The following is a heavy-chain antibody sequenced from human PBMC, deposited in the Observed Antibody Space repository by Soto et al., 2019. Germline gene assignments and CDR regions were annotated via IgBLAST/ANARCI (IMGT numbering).Heavy chain of an antibody. V-gene: IGHV3-48*02. D-gene: IGHD1-1*01. Sequence: GGTLRLSCAASGFSFSSYAMSWFRQAPGKGLEWVSYITTTGSSTYYLDSVKGRFTITRDNSKNLLYLEMLSLRDEDTAMYYCVTAYSGGWKFDNWGQGALVTVSS. CDR1: GFSFSSYA. CDR2: ITTTGSST. J-gene: IGHJ4*02. CDR3: VTAYSGGWKFDN.